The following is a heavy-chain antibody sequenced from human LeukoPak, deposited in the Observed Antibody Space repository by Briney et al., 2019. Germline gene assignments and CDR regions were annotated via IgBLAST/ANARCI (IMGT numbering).Heavy chain of an antibody. Sequence: PGGSLRLSCSASGFTFSSYTVHWVRQAPGKGLEYVSAISSNGGSTYYADSVKGRFTISRDNSKNTLYLQMSSLRAEDTAVYYCVKGRVPAAVWWFDPWGQGTLVTVSS. D-gene: IGHD2-2*01. J-gene: IGHJ5*02. CDR3: VKGRVPAAVWWFDP. CDR2: ISSNGGST. CDR1: GFTFSSYT. V-gene: IGHV3-64D*06.